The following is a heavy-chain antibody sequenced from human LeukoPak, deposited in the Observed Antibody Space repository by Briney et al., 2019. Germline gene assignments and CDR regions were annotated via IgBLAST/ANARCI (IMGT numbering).Heavy chain of an antibody. Sequence: PGGSLRLSCAASGFTFSSYAMSWVRQAPGKGLEWVSAIGGSGGSTYYADSVKGRFTISRDNSKNTLYLQMNSLRAEDTAVYYCARQKTYYFDYWGQGTLVTVSS. CDR3: ARQKTYYFDY. J-gene: IGHJ4*02. CDR2: IGGSGGST. V-gene: IGHV3-23*01. CDR1: GFTFSSYA.